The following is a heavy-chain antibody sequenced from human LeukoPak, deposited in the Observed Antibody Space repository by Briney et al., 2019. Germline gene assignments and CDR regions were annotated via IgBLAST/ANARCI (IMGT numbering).Heavy chain of an antibody. CDR1: GFTFSSYE. V-gene: IGHV3-48*03. Sequence: GSLRLSCAASGFTFSSYEMNWVRQAPAKGLEWVSYISSTGNTIYYADSVKGRFTISRDDATNSVSLQMNSLRADDTAVYYCARRGSSSRYYFDYWGQGTPVTVSS. J-gene: IGHJ4*02. CDR2: ISSTGNTI. CDR3: ARRGSSSRYYFDY. D-gene: IGHD6-13*01.